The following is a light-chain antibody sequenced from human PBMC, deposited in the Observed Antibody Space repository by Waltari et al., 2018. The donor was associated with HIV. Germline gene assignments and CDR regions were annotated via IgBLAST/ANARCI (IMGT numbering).Light chain of an antibody. J-gene: IGKJ4*01. Sequence: DIVMTQSPDSLAVSLGERATSTCKSSQTIVYNSNNKSYLAWYQKRPGQPPKLRIYWAATRESGVPDRFSGSGSGTDFTLTISSLQAEDVAVYYCQQYYSTPLTFGGGTKVEIK. CDR3: QQYYSTPLT. CDR1: QTIVYNSNNKSY. CDR2: WAA. V-gene: IGKV4-1*01.